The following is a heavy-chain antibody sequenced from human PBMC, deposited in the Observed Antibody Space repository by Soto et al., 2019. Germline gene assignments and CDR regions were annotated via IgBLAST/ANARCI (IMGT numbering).Heavy chain of an antibody. CDR1: SGSITNNNC. V-gene: IGHV4-4*02. CDR2: IYHGGST. Sequence: QVQLQESGPGLVKPSGTLSLTCTVTSGSITNNNCWSWVRQSPGKGLAWIGEIYHGGSTNYNPSLMSRVRISVGNSRNPFSLTLASVPAADTAVYYCAGERGSITVRGPLDTWGQGTLVTVSS. D-gene: IGHD3-10*01. CDR3: AGERGSITVRGPLDT. J-gene: IGHJ3*02.